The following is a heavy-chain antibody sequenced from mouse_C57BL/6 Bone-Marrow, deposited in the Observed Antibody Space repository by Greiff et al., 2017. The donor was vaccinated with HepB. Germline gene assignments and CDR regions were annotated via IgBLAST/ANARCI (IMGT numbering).Heavy chain of an antibody. Sequence: QVQLKESGPGLVQPSQSLSITCTVSGFSLTSYGVHWVRKSPGKGLEWLGVIWSGGSTDYNAAFISRLSISKDNSKSQVFFKMNSLQADDTAIYYCARGLLRWRDYAMDYWGQGTSVTVSS. CDR2: IWSGGST. CDR1: GFSLTSYG. J-gene: IGHJ4*01. CDR3: ARGLLRWRDYAMDY. D-gene: IGHD2-13*01. V-gene: IGHV2-2*01.